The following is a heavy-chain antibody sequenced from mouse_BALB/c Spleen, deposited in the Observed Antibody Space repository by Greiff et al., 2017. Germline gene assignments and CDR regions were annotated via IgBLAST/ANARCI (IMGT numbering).Heavy chain of an antibody. CDR1: GFDFSRYW. D-gene: IGHD2-1*01. Sequence: EVKLLESGGGLVKPGGSLKLSCAASGFDFSRYWMSWVRQAPGKGLEWIGEINPDSSTINYTPSLKDKFIISRDNAKNTLYLQMSKVRSEDTALYYCARHRNYDAMDYWGQGTSVTVSS. CDR2: INPDSSTI. CDR3: ARHRNYDAMDY. V-gene: IGHV4-1*02. J-gene: IGHJ4*01.